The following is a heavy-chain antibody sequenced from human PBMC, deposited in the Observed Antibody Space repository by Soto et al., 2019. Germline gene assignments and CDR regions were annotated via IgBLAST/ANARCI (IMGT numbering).Heavy chain of an antibody. Sequence: QITLKESGPTLVKPPQPLTLTCTFSGFSLSTSGVGAGWIRQPPGKALEWPAVIFWDDDKRYSPSQKDRLTITKDTSKNQVVLTTTNMDPADTATYYCAHSRYCSGGSCYDYWGQGTLVTVSS. CDR1: GFSLSTSGVG. V-gene: IGHV2-5*02. D-gene: IGHD2-15*01. J-gene: IGHJ4*02. CDR2: IFWDDDK. CDR3: AHSRYCSGGSCYDY.